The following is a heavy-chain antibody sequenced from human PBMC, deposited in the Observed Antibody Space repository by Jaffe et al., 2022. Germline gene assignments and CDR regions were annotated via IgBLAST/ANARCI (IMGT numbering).Heavy chain of an antibody. CDR2: ISAMSGDT. CDR1: GFTFNTYG. Sequence: EVQLLESGGGLVQPGGSLRLSCAASGFTFNTYGMSWVRQAPGKGLEWVSTISAMSGDTFYAESVKGRFTISRDNSKNTHYLQMNSLRAEDTALYYCAKNKQGTVAGPDDAFDIWGQGTVVTVSS. V-gene: IGHV3-23*01. J-gene: IGHJ3*02. CDR3: AKNKQGTVAGPDDAFDI. D-gene: IGHD6-19*01.